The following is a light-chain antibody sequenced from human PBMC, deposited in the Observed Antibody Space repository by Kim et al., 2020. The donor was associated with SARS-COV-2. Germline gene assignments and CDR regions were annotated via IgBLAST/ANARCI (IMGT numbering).Light chain of an antibody. V-gene: IGLV3-1*01. J-gene: IGLJ3*02. Sequence: SWSPGQTASITCSGDKLGDKYVCWYQQKPGQSPVRVIYEDSRRPSGIPERFLGSNSGNTATLTISGTQAMDEADYYCQAWDSSTGVFGGGTQLTVL. CDR2: EDS. CDR1: KLGDKY. CDR3: QAWDSSTGV.